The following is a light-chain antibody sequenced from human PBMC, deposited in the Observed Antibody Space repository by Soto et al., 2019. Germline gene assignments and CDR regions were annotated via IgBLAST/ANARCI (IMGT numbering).Light chain of an antibody. J-gene: IGKJ1*01. V-gene: IGKV1-5*03. CDR1: HNIDAW. CDR3: QQYGYLWT. Sequence: DIQMTQSPSTLSASVGDRVTITCRASHNIDAWLAWYQQKPGKAPQVLIYGASRLESGVPSRFSGSGSGTEFTLTISSLQHEDFATDYCQQYGYLWTFGQGTKVEFK. CDR2: GAS.